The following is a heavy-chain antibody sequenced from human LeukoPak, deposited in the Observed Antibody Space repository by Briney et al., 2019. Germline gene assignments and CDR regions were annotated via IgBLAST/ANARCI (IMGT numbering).Heavy chain of an antibody. J-gene: IGHJ5*02. V-gene: IGHV1-69*05. CDR3: ARDRSYGSFGWFDP. Sequence: SVKVSCKASGGTFSSYAISWVRQAPGQGLEWMGGIIPIFGTANYAQMFQGRVTITTDESTSTAYMELSSLRSEDTAVYYCARDRSYGSFGWFDPWGQGTLVTVSS. CDR1: GGTFSSYA. CDR2: IIPIFGTA. D-gene: IGHD5-18*01.